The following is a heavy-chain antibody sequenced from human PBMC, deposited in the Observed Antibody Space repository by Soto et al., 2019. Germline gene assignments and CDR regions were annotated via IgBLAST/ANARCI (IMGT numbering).Heavy chain of an antibody. CDR3: ARDLVGYCSGGSCPLPYY. V-gene: IGHV3-30-3*01. CDR1: GFTFSSYA. CDR2: ISHDGSNK. J-gene: IGHJ4*02. D-gene: IGHD2-15*01. Sequence: GWSLRLSCAASGFTFSSYAMHWVRQAPGKGLEWVAVISHDGSNKYYADSVKGRFTISRDNSKNTLYLQMNSRRAEDTAVYYCARDLVGYCSGGSCPLPYYWGQGTLVTVSS.